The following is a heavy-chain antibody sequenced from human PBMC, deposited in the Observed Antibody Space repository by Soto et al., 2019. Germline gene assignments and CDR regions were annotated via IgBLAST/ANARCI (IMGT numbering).Heavy chain of an antibody. CDR2: IKSKTDGGTT. CDR3: ASVYYDFWSGYYSY. J-gene: IGHJ4*02. CDR1: GFTFSNAW. Sequence: EVQLVESGGGLVKPGGSLRLSCAACGFTFSNAWMSWVRQAPGKGLEWVGRIKSKTDGGTTDYAAPVKGRFTISRDNAKNSLYLQMNSLRAEDTAVYYCASVYYDFWSGYYSYWGQGTLVTVSS. V-gene: IGHV3-15*01. D-gene: IGHD3-3*01.